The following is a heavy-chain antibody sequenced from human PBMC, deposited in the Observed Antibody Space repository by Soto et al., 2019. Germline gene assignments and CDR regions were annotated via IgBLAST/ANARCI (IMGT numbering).Heavy chain of an antibody. CDR2: INSDGSST. D-gene: IGHD6-6*01. CDR3: ARGLARYYYYGMDV. J-gene: IGHJ6*02. V-gene: IGHV3-74*01. Sequence: EVQLVESGGGLVQPGGSLRLSCAASGFTFSSYWMHWVRQAPGKGLGWVSRINSDGSSTSYADSVKGRFTISRDNAKNTLYLQMNSLRAEDTAVYYCARGLARYYYYGMDVWGQGTTVTVSS. CDR1: GFTFSSYW.